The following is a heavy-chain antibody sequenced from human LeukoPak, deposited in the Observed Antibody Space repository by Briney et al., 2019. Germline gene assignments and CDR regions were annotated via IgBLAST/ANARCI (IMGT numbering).Heavy chain of an antibody. D-gene: IGHD6-13*01. Sequence: GASVKVACTASGYTFNSYGISWVRQATGQGLEWMGWMNPNSGNTGYAQKFQGRVTITRNTSISTAYMELSSLRSEDTAVYYCARAPRIAAAGTYYFDYLGQGTLVTVSS. CDR3: ARAPRIAAAGTYYFDY. J-gene: IGHJ4*02. V-gene: IGHV1-8*03. CDR2: MNPNSGNT. CDR1: GYTFNSYG.